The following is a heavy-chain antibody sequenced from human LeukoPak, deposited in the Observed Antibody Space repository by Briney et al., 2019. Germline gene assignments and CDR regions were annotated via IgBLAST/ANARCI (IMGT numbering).Heavy chain of an antibody. Sequence: SVKVSCKASGGTFSSYAISWVRQAPGQGLEWMGGIIPIFGTANYAQKSQGRVTITADESTSTAYMELSSLRSEDTAVYYCARDSGLTGTTISPFQHWGQGTLVTVSS. CDR1: GGTFSSYA. J-gene: IGHJ1*01. D-gene: IGHD1-7*01. V-gene: IGHV1-69*13. CDR2: IIPIFGTA. CDR3: ARDSGLTGTTISPFQH.